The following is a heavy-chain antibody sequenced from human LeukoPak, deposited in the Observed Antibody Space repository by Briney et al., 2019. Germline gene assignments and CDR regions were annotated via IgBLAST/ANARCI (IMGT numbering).Heavy chain of an antibody. CDR1: GFTVSSNH. J-gene: IGHJ4*02. V-gene: IGHV3-66*01. D-gene: IGHD6-19*01. Sequence: PGGSLRLSCAASGFTVSSNHMSWVRQAPGKGLEWVSVIYSGGNTYYADSVKGRFTISRDNSKNTLFLQMNSLRAEDTAVYYCAARIAVAGTISFDYWGQGTLVTVSS. CDR2: IYSGGNT. CDR3: AARIAVAGTISFDY.